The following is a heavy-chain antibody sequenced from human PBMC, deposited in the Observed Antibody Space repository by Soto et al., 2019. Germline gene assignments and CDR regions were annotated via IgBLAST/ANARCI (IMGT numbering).Heavy chain of an antibody. CDR3: ARGGDNSPWYYSL. V-gene: IGHV4-59*02. D-gene: IGHD3-10*01. CDR1: GGSVNNNY. Sequence: PSETLSLTCTVSGGSVNNNYWSWIRQPPGRGLEWIGYIFSSGGTNYNPSLETRVAISVDTSKNQLSLKLRSVTAADTAAYYCARGGDNSPWYYSLWGQGTLVTVSS. CDR2: IFSSGGT. J-gene: IGHJ4*02.